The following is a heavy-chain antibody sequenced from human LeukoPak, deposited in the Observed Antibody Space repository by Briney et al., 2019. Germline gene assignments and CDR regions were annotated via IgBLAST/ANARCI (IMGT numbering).Heavy chain of an antibody. CDR1: GFTFTNYA. J-gene: IGHJ4*02. CDR3: ASRYCSGGSCYNRYYFDY. D-gene: IGHD2-15*01. Sequence: GGSPRLSCAASGFTFTNYAMSWVRQAPGKGLEWVSAITGSGGSTYYADSVKGRFTISRDNSKNTLYLQMNSLRAEDTAIYYCASRYCSGGSCYNRYYFDYWGQGTLVTVSS. V-gene: IGHV3-23*01. CDR2: ITGSGGST.